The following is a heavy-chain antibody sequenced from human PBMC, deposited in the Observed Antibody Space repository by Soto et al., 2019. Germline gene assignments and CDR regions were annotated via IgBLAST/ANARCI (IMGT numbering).Heavy chain of an antibody. CDR2: IYWDDDK. Sequence: GSGPTLVNPTQTLTLTCTFSGFSLSTSGVGVGWIRQPPGKALEWLALIYWDDDKRYSPSLKSRLTITKDTSKNQVVLTMTNMDPVDTATYYCAHKYYDFWSGPDAFDIWGQGTMVTVSS. CDR3: AHKYYDFWSGPDAFDI. J-gene: IGHJ3*02. CDR1: GFSLSTSGVG. V-gene: IGHV2-5*02. D-gene: IGHD3-3*01.